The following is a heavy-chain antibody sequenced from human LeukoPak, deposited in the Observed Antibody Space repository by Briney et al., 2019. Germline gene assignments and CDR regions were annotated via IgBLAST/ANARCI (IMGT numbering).Heavy chain of an antibody. V-gene: IGHV3-48*03. J-gene: IGHJ6*02. CDR2: ISSSGSTI. CDR1: GFTFSSYE. CDR3: ARRMRLQFRGLYYYYGMDV. Sequence: GGSLRLSCAASGFTFSSYEMNWVRQVPGKGLEWVSYISSSGSTIYYADSVKGRFTISRDNAKNSLYLQMNSLRAEDTAVYYCARRMRLQFRGLYYYYGMDVWGQGTTVTVSS. D-gene: IGHD5-24*01.